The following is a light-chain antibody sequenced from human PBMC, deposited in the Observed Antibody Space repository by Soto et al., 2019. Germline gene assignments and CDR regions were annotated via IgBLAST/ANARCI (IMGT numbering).Light chain of an antibody. CDR2: KAS. CDR1: QNIGDW. V-gene: IGKV1-5*03. Sequence: DFQMTQSPSTLSASVGDRVTVTCRASQNIGDWLAWYQQKPGKAPKLLIYKASTLESGVPSRFRGSGSGTEFTLTISSLQPDDFGSYYCQQYDSYSSFTFGQGTKVEIK. CDR3: QQYDSYSSFT. J-gene: IGKJ1*01.